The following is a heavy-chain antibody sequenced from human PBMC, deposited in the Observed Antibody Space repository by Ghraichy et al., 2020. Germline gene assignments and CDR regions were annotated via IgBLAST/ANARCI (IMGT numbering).Heavy chain of an antibody. D-gene: IGHD4-17*01. Sequence: SCTVSGGSISSYYWSWIRQPPGKGLEWIGYIYYSGSTNYNPSLKSRVTISVDTSKNQFSLKLSSVTAADTAVYYCARGLDGDYDYWGQGTLVTVSS. CDR3: ARGLDGDYDY. V-gene: IGHV4-59*01. CDR2: IYYSGST. CDR1: GGSISSYY. J-gene: IGHJ4*02.